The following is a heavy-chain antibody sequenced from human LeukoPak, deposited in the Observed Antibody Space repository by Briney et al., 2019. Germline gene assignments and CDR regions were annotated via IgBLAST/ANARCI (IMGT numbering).Heavy chain of an antibody. Sequence: GGSLRLSCAASGFTFSSYAMHWVRQAPGKGLEWVAVISYDGSNKYYADSVKGRFTISRDNSKNTLYLQMNSLRAEDTAVYYCARDLTGSYSYFDYWGRGTLVTVSS. CDR1: GFTFSSYA. CDR2: ISYDGSNK. V-gene: IGHV3-30*04. D-gene: IGHD3-10*01. CDR3: ARDLTGSYSYFDY. J-gene: IGHJ4*02.